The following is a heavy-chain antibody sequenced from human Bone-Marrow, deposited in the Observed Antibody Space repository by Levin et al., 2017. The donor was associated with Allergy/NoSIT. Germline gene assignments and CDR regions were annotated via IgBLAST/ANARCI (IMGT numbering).Heavy chain of an antibody. V-gene: IGHV3-23*01. CDR1: GFTFSSYA. Sequence: LSLTCAASGFTFSSYAMSWVRQAPGKGLEWVSAISGSGGSTYYADSVKGRFTISRDNSKNTLYLQMNSLRAEDTAVYYCAKVNTAMVNLSWFDPWGQGTLVTVSS. CDR2: ISGSGGST. D-gene: IGHD5-18*01. J-gene: IGHJ5*02. CDR3: AKVNTAMVNLSWFDP.